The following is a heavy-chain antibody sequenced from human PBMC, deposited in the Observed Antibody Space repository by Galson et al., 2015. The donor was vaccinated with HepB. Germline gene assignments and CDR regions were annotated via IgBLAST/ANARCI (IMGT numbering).Heavy chain of an antibody. D-gene: IGHD3-3*01. CDR2: ISSSSSYI. Sequence: SLRLSCAASRFTFSSYSMNWVRQAPGKGLEWVSSISSSSSYIYYADSVKGRFTISRDNAKNSLYLQMNSLRAEDTAVYHCAREGRSYYDFWSGYLFDPWGQGTLVTVSS. J-gene: IGHJ5*02. CDR3: AREGRSYYDFWSGYLFDP. V-gene: IGHV3-21*01. CDR1: RFTFSSYS.